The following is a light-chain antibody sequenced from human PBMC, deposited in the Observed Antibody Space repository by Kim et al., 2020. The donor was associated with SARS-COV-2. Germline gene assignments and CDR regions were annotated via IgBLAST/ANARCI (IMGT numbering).Light chain of an antibody. CDR3: QQRSNWPIT. V-gene: IGKV3-11*01. CDR2: DAS. Sequence: LSPGERATLSCRASQSVSTYLAWYQQKPGQAPRLLIYDASNRATGIPARFSGSGSGTDFTLTISSLEPEDFAVYYCQQRSNWPITFGQGTRLEIK. CDR1: QSVSTY. J-gene: IGKJ5*01.